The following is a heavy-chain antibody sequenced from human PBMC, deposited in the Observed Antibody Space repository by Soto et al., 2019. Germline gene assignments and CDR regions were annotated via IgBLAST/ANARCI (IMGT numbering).Heavy chain of an antibody. CDR3: ARDRRIVVVPAAHNWFDP. Sequence: GGSLRLSCAASGFTFSSYSMNWVRQAPGKGLEWVSSISSSSSYIYYADSVKGRFTISRDNAKNSLYLQMNSLRAEDTAVYYCARDRRIVVVPAAHNWFDPWGQGTLVTVSS. CDR1: GFTFSSYS. J-gene: IGHJ5*02. CDR2: ISSSSSYI. D-gene: IGHD2-2*01. V-gene: IGHV3-21*01.